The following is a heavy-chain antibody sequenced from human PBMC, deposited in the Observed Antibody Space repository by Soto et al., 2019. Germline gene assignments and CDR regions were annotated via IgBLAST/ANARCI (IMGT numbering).Heavy chain of an antibody. V-gene: IGHV1-46*01. CDR2: INPSGGST. CDR1: GYTFTSYY. D-gene: IGHD6-13*01. J-gene: IGHJ6*02. Sequence: ASVKVSCKASGYTFTSYYMHWVRQAPGQGLEWMGIINPSGGSTSYAQKFQGRVTITRDTSASTAYMELSSLRSEDTAVYFFSRERPYSSSWDWYYYGMDVWGQGTTVTVSS. CDR3: SRERPYSSSWDWYYYGMDV.